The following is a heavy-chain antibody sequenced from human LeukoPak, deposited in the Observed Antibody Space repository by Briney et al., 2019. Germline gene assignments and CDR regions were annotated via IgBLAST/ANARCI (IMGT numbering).Heavy chain of an antibody. V-gene: IGHV4-61*01. Sequence: SETLSLTRTVSGGSVTSGSYYWSWIRQPPGKGLEWIGYIYYSGRTNYNPSLTSRVTMSVDTSTTQFSLKLSSVPAADTAVYYCARDYGTYWGQGTLVTVSS. D-gene: IGHD4-17*01. CDR1: GGSVTSGSYY. CDR3: ARDYGTY. J-gene: IGHJ4*02. CDR2: IYYSGRT.